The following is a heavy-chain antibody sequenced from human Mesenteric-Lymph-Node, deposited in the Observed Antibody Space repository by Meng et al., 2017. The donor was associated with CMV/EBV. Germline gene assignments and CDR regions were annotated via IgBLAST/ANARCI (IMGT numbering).Heavy chain of an antibody. Sequence: GESLKISCAASGFILSDYYMSWIRQAPGKGLEWVSYISSSGITIYYADSVRGRFTVSRDNAKNSLYLQMNSLRAEDTAVYYCAKDPAGTRGYYFDSWGQGTLVTVS. CDR1: GFILSDYY. CDR2: ISSSGITI. CDR3: AKDPAGTRGYYFDS. V-gene: IGHV3-11*01. D-gene: IGHD1-14*01. J-gene: IGHJ4*02.